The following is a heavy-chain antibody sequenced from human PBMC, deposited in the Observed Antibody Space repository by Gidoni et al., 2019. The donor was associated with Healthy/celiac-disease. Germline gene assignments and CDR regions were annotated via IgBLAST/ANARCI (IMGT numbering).Heavy chain of an antibody. CDR3: ARGYYDVWSGYYPFDY. V-gene: IGHV4-34*01. J-gene: IGHJ4*02. CDR1: GGSFSGYY. D-gene: IGHD3-3*01. CDR2: INHSGST. Sequence: QVQLQQWGAGLLKPSETLSLTCAVYGGSFSGYYWSWIRQPPGKGLEWIGEINHSGSTNYNPSLKSRVTISVDTSKNQFSLKLSSVTAADTAVYYCARGYYDVWSGYYPFDYWGQGTLVTVSS.